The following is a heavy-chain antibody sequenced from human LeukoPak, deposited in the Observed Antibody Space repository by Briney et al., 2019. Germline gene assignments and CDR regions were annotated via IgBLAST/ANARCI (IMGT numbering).Heavy chain of an antibody. D-gene: IGHD6-19*01. CDR3: ARPVGYSSGWYAFDI. CDR2: FYYSGST. Sequence: SETLSLTCTVSGGSISSYYWSWFRRPPGKGREWIGYFYYSGSTNYNPSLKSRVTISVDTSKNQFSLKLSSVTAADTAVYYCARPVGYSSGWYAFDIWGQGTMVTVSS. V-gene: IGHV4-59*08. J-gene: IGHJ3*02. CDR1: GGSISSYY.